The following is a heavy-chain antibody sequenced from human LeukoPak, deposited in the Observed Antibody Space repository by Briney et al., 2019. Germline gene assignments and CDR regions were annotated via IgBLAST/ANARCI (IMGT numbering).Heavy chain of an antibody. CDR1: GYTFTDYY. Sequence: ASVKVSCKASGYTFTDYYMHWVRQAPGQGLEWMGWINPNSGGTNYAQKFQGRVTMTRDTSISTAYMELSRLRSDDTAVYYCARDRSYYGSGVNWFDPWGQGTLDTVSS. D-gene: IGHD3-10*01. J-gene: IGHJ5*02. V-gene: IGHV1-2*02. CDR3: ARDRSYYGSGVNWFDP. CDR2: INPNSGGT.